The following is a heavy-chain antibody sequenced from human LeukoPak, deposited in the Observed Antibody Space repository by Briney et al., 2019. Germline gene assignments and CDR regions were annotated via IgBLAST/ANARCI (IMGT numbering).Heavy chain of an antibody. CDR2: IYGTGST. D-gene: IGHD3-16*01. J-gene: IGHJ4*02. CDR3: ARYDSRGSASTRFDY. V-gene: IGHV4-38-2*01. Sequence: PSETLSPTCAVSGYSLGKNYYWGWIRQPPGKGLEWIGRIYGTGSTSYNPSLMNRVTMSVDTSQNHFSLKLTSVTAADTAVYYCARYDSRGSASTRFDYWGQGILVTISS. CDR1: GYSLGKNYY.